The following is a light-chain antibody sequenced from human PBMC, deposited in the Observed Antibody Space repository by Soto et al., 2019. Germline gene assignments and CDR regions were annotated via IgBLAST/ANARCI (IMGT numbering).Light chain of an antibody. V-gene: IGLV1-40*01. CDR1: SSNIGAGYD. J-gene: IGLJ3*02. CDR3: QSYDSSLTGGV. Sequence: QSVLTQPPSVSGAPGQRVTISCTGSSSNIGAGYDVHWYQQLPGTAPKLLIYGNSNRPSGVPDRFSGSKSGTSASLAITGLQAEDEADYYSQSYDSSLTGGVFGGGTQLTVL. CDR2: GNS.